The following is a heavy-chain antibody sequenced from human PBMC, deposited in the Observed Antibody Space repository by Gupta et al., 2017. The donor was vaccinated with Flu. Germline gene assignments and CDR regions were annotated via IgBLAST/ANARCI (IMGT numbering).Heavy chain of an antibody. CDR3: ARVQPGYGLSRDR. J-gene: IGHJ3*02. Sequence: ASGSTDLNPSLKSRGAMSVDMSKNQFSLNLKSVTAADTAVVYCARVQPGYGLSRDRWGQGTGVTVSS. V-gene: IGHV4-4*07. CDR2: ASGST. D-gene: IGHD2-15*01.